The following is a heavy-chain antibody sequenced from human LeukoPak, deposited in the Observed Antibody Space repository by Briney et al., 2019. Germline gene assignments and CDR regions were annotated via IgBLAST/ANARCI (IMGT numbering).Heavy chain of an antibody. CDR2: INYSGTT. Sequence: SETLSLTCIVSGGSISSSSYYWGWIRQPPGKGLEWIGTINYSGTTYNNPSLQSRVTISIDTSKNQLSLMLSSVTAADTAVYYCARLQIVGATQDYWGQGTLVTVSS. D-gene: IGHD1-26*01. J-gene: IGHJ4*02. CDR3: ARLQIVGATQDY. CDR1: GGSISSSSYY. V-gene: IGHV4-39*07.